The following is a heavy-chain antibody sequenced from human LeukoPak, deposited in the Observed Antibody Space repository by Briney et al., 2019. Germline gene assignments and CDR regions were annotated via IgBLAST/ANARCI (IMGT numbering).Heavy chain of an antibody. CDR3: ARGDSSSDVNYYYYYMDV. CDR2: MNPNSGNT. D-gene: IGHD6-6*01. CDR1: GYTFTSYD. V-gene: IGHV1-8*01. Sequence: ASVKVSCKASGYTFTSYDINWVRQATGQGLEWMGWMNPNSGNTGYALKFQGRVTMTRNTSISTAYMELSSLRSEDTAVYYCARGDSSSDVNYYYYYMDVWGKGTTVTVSS. J-gene: IGHJ6*03.